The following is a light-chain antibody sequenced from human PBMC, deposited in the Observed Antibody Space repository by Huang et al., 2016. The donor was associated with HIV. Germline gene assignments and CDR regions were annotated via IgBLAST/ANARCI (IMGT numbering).Light chain of an antibody. Sequence: EIVLTQSPASLSLSPGERATLSCRASQSVRSFLAWYQQKPGQAPRLLIYDASNRATAAPSRFSGSGSETDFTLTISSLEPEDSAIYYCQQRSNGWTFGQGTKVEIK. CDR1: QSVRSF. J-gene: IGKJ1*01. V-gene: IGKV3-11*01. CDR2: DAS. CDR3: QQRSNGWT.